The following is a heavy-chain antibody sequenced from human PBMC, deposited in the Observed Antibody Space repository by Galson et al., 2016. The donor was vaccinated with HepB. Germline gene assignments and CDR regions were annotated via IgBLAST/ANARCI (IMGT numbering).Heavy chain of an antibody. Sequence: SVKVSCKASGYTFTSYAMHWVRQAPGQRLEWMGWINAGNGNTKYSQKFQGRVTITRDTSASTANMKLSSLRSEDTAVYYCARGPGNYYFDYWGQGTLVTVSS. D-gene: IGHD1-7*01. CDR1: GYTFTSYA. CDR2: INAGNGNT. CDR3: ARGPGNYYFDY. J-gene: IGHJ4*02. V-gene: IGHV1-3*01.